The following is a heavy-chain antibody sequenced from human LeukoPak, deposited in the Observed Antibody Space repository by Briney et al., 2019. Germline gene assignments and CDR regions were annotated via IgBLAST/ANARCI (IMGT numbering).Heavy chain of an antibody. Sequence: GRSLRLSCAASGFTFSSHSIHWVRQAPGKGLEWVALISYDGSNKYYADSVKGRFTISRDNAKNTLYLQMNSLRVEDTAAYYCARPAVAGLRAGGYDYWGQGTLVTVSS. CDR1: GFTFSSHS. CDR3: ARPAVAGLRAGGYDY. V-gene: IGHV3-30-3*01. CDR2: ISYDGSNK. D-gene: IGHD6-19*01. J-gene: IGHJ4*02.